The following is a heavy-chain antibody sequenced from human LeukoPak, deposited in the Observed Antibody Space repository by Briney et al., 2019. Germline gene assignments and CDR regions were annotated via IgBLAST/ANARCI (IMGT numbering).Heavy chain of an antibody. J-gene: IGHJ5*02. V-gene: IGHV4-59*01. CDR1: GGSISSYY. CDR2: IYYSGST. Sequence: SETLSLTCTVSGGSISSYYWSWIRQPPGKGLEWIGYIYYSGSTNYNPSIKSRVTISVDTSKNQFSLKLSSVTAADTAVYYCARDSRDFWSGYYRFDPWGQGTLVTVSS. CDR3: ARDSRDFWSGYYRFDP. D-gene: IGHD3-3*01.